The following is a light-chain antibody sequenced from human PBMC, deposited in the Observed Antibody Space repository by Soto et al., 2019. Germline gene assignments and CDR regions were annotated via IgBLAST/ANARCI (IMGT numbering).Light chain of an antibody. CDR1: SSDVGSYNL. CDR2: EVS. Sequence: SALTQPASVSGSPGQSITISCTGTSSDVGSYNLVSWYQQHPGKAPKLMIYEVSKRPSGVSNRFSGSKSGNTASLTISGFQAEDEADYYCCSYAGSSTFVFGTGTKVTVL. J-gene: IGLJ1*01. CDR3: CSYAGSSTFV. V-gene: IGLV2-23*02.